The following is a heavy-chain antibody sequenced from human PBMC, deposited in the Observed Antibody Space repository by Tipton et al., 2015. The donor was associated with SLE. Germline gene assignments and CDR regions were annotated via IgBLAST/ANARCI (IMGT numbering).Heavy chain of an antibody. CDR2: IYPGDSDT. V-gene: IGHV5-51*03. D-gene: IGHD6-6*01. CDR3: ARRPLEYSRSGAFDI. CDR1: GYSFTSYW. J-gene: IGHJ3*02. Sequence: VQLVQSGAEVRKPGESLKISCKGSGYSFTSYWIGWVRQMPVKGLEWMGIIYPGDSDTRYSPSFQGQVTISADKSISTAYLQWSSLKASDTAMYYCARRPLEYSRSGAFDIWGQGTMVTVSS.